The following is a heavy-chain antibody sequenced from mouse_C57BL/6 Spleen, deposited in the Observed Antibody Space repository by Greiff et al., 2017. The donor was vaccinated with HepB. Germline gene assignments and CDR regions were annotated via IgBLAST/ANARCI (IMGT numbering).Heavy chain of an antibody. J-gene: IGHJ1*03. CDR2: IRNKANGYTT. V-gene: IGHV7-3*01. CDR3: ARYYYGSSPDWYFDV. Sequence: DVQLVESGGGLVQPGGSLSLSCAASGFTFTDYYMSWVRQPPGKALEWLGFIRNKANGYTTEYSASVKGRFTISRDNSQSILYLQMNALRAEDSATYYCARYYYGSSPDWYFDVWGTGTTVTVSS. D-gene: IGHD1-1*01. CDR1: GFTFTDYY.